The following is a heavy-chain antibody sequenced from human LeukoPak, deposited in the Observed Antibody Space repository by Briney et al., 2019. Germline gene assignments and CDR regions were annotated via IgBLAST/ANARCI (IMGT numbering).Heavy chain of an antibody. V-gene: IGHV4-59*01. CDR1: GGSISSYY. J-gene: IGHJ3*02. CDR3: ARDWSSAGAFDI. CDR2: IYYSGST. Sequence: SETLSLTCTVSGGSISSYYWSWIRQPPGKGLEWIGYIYYSGSTNYNPSLKSRVTISVDTSKNQFSLKLTSVTAADTTAYYCARDWSSAGAFDIWGQGTMVTVSS. D-gene: IGHD6-6*01.